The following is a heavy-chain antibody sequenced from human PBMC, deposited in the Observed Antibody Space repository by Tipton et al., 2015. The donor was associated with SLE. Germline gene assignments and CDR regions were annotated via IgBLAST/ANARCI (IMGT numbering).Heavy chain of an antibody. CDR3: AIEAGVREGDFGLDV. Sequence: QLVQSGAEVTKPGASVKVSCKAFGYIFARYDINWLRQAPGQGLEWMGWMTPNSGNTGYAQKFQGRVTMTRDTSITTAYMELTSLRSEDTAVYYCAIEAGVREGDFGLDVWGQGTTVTVSS. D-gene: IGHD2-21*02. CDR2: MTPNSGNT. CDR1: GYIFARYD. V-gene: IGHV1-8*01. J-gene: IGHJ6*02.